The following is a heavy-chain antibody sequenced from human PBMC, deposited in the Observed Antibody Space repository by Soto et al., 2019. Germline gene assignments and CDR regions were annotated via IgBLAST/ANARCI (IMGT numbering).Heavy chain of an antibody. D-gene: IGHD2-2*01. CDR3: AGSGYCISTSCHPSSFGYYYYGMDV. V-gene: IGHV1-69*12. CDR1: GGTFSSYA. Sequence: QVQLVQSGAEVKKPGSSVQVSCKASGGTFSSYAISWVRQAPGQGLEWMGGIIPIFGTANFAQKFQGKVTITADESTSRADLELSSLRSEDTAVYYCAGSGYCISTSCHPSSFGYYYYGMDVWGQGTTVTVSS. J-gene: IGHJ6*02. CDR2: IIPIFGTA.